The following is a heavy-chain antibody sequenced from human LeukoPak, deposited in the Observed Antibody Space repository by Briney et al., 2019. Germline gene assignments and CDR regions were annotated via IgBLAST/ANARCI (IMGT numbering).Heavy chain of an antibody. CDR2: ISSSGSTI. CDR3: TSIAAAGNY. CDR1: GFTFSTYE. V-gene: IGHV3-48*03. J-gene: IGHJ4*02. D-gene: IGHD6-13*01. Sequence: GGSLRLSCAASGFTFSTYEMTWVRPSPGKGLEWVSYISSSGSTIYYADSVKGRFTISRDNARNSLYLQMNSLKTEDTAVYYCTSIAAAGNYWGQGTLVTVSS.